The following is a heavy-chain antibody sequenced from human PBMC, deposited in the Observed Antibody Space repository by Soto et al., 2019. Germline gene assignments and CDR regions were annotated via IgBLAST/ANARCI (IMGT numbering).Heavy chain of an antibody. CDR2: ISSSSSYI. D-gene: IGHD3-22*01. CDR3: AREWTYYYDSRGYYPLDY. J-gene: IGHJ4*02. CDR1: GFTFSSYT. Sequence: GGSLRLSCAASGFTFSSYTMKWVRQAPGKGLEWVSSISSSSSYIYYADSLKGRFTISRDNAKNSLYLQMNSLRAEDTALFYFAREWTYYYDSRGYYPLDYWGQGTLVTVSS. V-gene: IGHV3-21*01.